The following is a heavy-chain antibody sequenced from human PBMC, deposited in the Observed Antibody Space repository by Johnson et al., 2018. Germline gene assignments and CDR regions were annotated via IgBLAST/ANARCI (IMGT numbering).Heavy chain of an antibody. J-gene: IGHJ1*01. CDR1: GFIFSSYD. V-gene: IGHV3-30*18. D-gene: IGHD3-10*01. Sequence: VQLVESGGGVVQPGTSLRLSCATSGFIFSSYDFHWVRQAPGKGLEWVSVISFDGKVPYSEDSLRGRFSSTRDTSKNKVYRQMDSRRGEDTAIYFCANGPLFGSDNAEFHHWGQGTLVTVSS. CDR2: ISFDGKVP. CDR3: ANGPLFGSDNAEFHH.